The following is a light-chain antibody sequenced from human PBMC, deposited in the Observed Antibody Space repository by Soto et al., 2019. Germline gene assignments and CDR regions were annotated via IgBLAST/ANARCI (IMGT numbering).Light chain of an antibody. J-gene: IGLJ1*01. CDR2: RNN. CDR1: SSNIGSNY. CDR3: AAWDDSLSGYV. Sequence: QPVLTQPPSACGTPGQRVTISCSGSSSNIGSNYVYWYQQLPGTAPKLLIYRNNQRPSGVPDRFSGSKSGTSASLAISGLRSEDEADYYCAAWDDSLSGYVFGTGTKLTVL. V-gene: IGLV1-47*01.